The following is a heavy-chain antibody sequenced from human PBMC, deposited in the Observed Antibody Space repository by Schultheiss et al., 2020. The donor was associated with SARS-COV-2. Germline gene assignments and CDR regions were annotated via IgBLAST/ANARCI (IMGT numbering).Heavy chain of an antibody. J-gene: IGHJ5*02. Sequence: GGSLRLSCAASGFTFSSYAMHWVRQAPGKGLEWVAVISLDGSDKKYADSVKGRFTISRDNSKNTLYLQMNSLRAEDTAVYYCARGKTYCSGGSCYFWFDPWGQGTLVTVSS. CDR2: ISLDGSDK. V-gene: IGHV3-30*07. CDR1: GFTFSSYA. CDR3: ARGKTYCSGGSCYFWFDP. D-gene: IGHD2-15*01.